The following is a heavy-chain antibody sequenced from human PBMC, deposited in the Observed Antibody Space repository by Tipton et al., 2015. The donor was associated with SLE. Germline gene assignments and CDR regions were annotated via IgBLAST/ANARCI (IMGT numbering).Heavy chain of an antibody. Sequence: TLSLTCTVSGGSISSGSSYWSWLRQPAGKGLEWIGEINHSGSTNYNPSLKSRVTISVDTSKNQFSLKVSSVTAADTAVYYCARGRGRITIFGVVAYDYWGQGTLVTVSS. J-gene: IGHJ4*02. CDR3: ARGRGRITIFGVVAYDY. V-gene: IGHV4-61*09. D-gene: IGHD3-3*01. CDR2: INHSGST. CDR1: GGSISSGSSY.